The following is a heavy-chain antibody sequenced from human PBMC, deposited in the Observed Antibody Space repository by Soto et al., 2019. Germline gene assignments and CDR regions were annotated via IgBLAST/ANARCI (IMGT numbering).Heavy chain of an antibody. CDR3: ARGTQYSSSWPFDY. CDR2: IYYSGST. Sequence: SETLSLTCTVSGGSISSSSYYWGWIRQPPGKGLEWIGYIYYSGSTNYNPSLKSRVTISVDTSKNQFSLKLSSVTAADTAVYYCARGTQYSSSWPFDYWGQGTLVTVSS. D-gene: IGHD6-13*01. V-gene: IGHV4-61*05. CDR1: GGSISSSSYY. J-gene: IGHJ4*02.